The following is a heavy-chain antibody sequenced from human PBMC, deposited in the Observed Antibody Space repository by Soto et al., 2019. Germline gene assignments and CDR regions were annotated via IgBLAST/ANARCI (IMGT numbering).Heavy chain of an antibody. J-gene: IGHJ6*02. CDR1: GFTFSDYY. CDR2: ISSSGSTI. CDR3: ARSRSERRGLQNRKLVGGGMDV. Sequence: QVQLVESGGGLVKPGGSLRLSCAASGFTFSDYYMSWIRQAPGKGLEWVSYISSSGSTIYYADSVKGRFTISRDNAKNSLYLQMNSLRAEDTAVYYCARSRSERRGLQNRKLVGGGMDVWGQGTTVTVSS. V-gene: IGHV3-11*01. D-gene: IGHD4-4*01.